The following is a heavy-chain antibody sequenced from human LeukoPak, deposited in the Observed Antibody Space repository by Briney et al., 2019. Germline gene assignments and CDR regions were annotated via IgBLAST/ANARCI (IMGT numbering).Heavy chain of an antibody. D-gene: IGHD2-2*01. V-gene: IGHV3-48*01. CDR3: AAAVVPAAMGDNFDY. CDR2: ISSSSSTI. Sequence: PGGSLRLSCAASGFIFSNSAMNWVRQAPGKGLEWVSYISSSSSTIYYADSVKGRFTISRDNAKNSLYLQMNSLRAEDTAVYYCAAAVVPAAMGDNFDYWGQGTLVTVSS. CDR1: GFIFSNSA. J-gene: IGHJ4*02.